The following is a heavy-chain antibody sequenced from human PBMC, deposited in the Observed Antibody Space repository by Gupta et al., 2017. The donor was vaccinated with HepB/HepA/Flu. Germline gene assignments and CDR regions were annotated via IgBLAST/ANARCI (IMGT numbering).Heavy chain of an antibody. CDR2: INAGNGNT. V-gene: IGHV1-3*01. CDR1: GYTFTSYA. Sequence: QVQLVQSGAEVKKPGASAKVSCKASGYTFTSYAMHWVRQAPGQRLEWMGWINAGNGNTKYSQKFQGRVTITRDTSASTAYMELSSLRSEDTAVYYCARSAVAATRGWFDPWGQGTLVTVSS. J-gene: IGHJ5*02. CDR3: ARSAVAATRGWFDP. D-gene: IGHD2-15*01.